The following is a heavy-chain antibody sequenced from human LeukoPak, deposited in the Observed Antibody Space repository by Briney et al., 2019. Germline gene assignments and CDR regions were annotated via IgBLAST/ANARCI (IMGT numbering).Heavy chain of an antibody. J-gene: IGHJ6*04. D-gene: IGHD2-2*01. CDR3: ARDRPDIVVVPAAAGVATTNPGMDV. V-gene: IGHV3-33*01. CDR2: IWYDGSNK. CDR1: GFTFSSYG. Sequence: GGSLRLSCAASGFTFSSYGMHWVRQAPGKGLEWVAVIWYDGSNKYYADSVKGRFTISRDNSKNTLYLQMNSLRAEDTAVYYCARDRPDIVVVPAAAGVATTNPGMDVWGKGTTVTVSS.